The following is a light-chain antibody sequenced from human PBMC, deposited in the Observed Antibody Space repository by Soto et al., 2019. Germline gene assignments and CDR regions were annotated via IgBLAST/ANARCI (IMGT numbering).Light chain of an antibody. CDR3: SAYTVSRTYV. CDR2: EVS. CDR1: SSDVGGYKY. V-gene: IGLV2-14*01. Sequence: QSALTQPASVSGSPGQSITISCTGTSSDVGGYKYVSWYQQHPGKAPKLLIYEVSNRPSGISYRFSGSKSGNTASLTISGLQGEDEADYYCSAYTVSRTYVFGTGTKATVL. J-gene: IGLJ1*01.